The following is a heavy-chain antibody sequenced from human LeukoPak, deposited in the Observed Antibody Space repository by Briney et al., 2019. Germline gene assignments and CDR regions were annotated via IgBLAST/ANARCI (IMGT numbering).Heavy chain of an antibody. D-gene: IGHD3-10*01. V-gene: IGHV7-4-1*02. CDR1: GYTFTNYA. CDR3: ASFGAHSFDY. J-gene: IGHJ4*02. Sequence: ASVRVSCKTSGYTFTNYAINWVRQAPGQGLEFMGWINTGTGNPTYAQDFTGRFVFSLDTSVSTAYLQISTLRPEDTAAYYCASFGAHSFDYWGQGTLVTVSS. CDR2: INTGTGNP.